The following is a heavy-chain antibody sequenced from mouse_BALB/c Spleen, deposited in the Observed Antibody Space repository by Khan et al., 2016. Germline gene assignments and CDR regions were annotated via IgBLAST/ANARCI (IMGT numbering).Heavy chain of an antibody. CDR1: GFTFSDYY. J-gene: IGHJ2*01. Sequence: EVELVESGGGLVKPGGSLKLSCAASGFTFSDYYMYWVRQTPEKRLEWVATIIDGGSYTYYPDSVKGRFTISRDNAKNNLYLQMSSLKSEDTAMYYCARGGRGFDYWGQGTTLTVSS. V-gene: IGHV5-4*02. CDR3: ARGGRGFDY. CDR2: IIDGGSYT.